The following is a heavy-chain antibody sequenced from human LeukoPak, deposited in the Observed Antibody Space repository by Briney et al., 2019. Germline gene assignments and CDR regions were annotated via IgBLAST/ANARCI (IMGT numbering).Heavy chain of an antibody. CDR3: ARDRHVEVTTTPFDF. J-gene: IGHJ4*02. D-gene: IGHD2-21*02. V-gene: IGHV4-30-4*08. Sequence: KSSETLSLTCTVSGGSISSGDYYWSWIRQPPGKGLEWIGYIYYSGSTYYNPSLKSRVTISVDTSKNQFSLKLSSVTAADTAVYYCARDRHVEVTTTPFDFWGQGLLVIVSS. CDR1: GGSISSGDYY. CDR2: IYYSGST.